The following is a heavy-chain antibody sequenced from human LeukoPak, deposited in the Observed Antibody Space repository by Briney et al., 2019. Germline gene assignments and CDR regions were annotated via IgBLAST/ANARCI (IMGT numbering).Heavy chain of an antibody. Sequence: PGGSLRLSCAASGFTFSSYGMHWVRQAPGKGLEWVAVISYDGSNKYYADSVKGRFTISRDNAKNSLYLQMNSLRAEDTAVYYCARGRRELLYYWGQGTLVTVSS. V-gene: IGHV3-30*03. J-gene: IGHJ4*02. CDR1: GFTFSSYG. D-gene: IGHD1-26*01. CDR3: ARGRRELLYY. CDR2: ISYDGSNK.